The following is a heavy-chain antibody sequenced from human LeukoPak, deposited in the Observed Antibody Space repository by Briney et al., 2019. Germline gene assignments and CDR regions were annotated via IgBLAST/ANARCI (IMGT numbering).Heavy chain of an antibody. J-gene: IGHJ4*02. CDR2: IYTSGST. D-gene: IGHD6-13*01. V-gene: IGHV4-61*02. CDR3: TRSSSWPGEGPNFDY. CDR1: GGSISSGSYY. Sequence: PSQTLSLTCTVSGGSISSGSYYWSWIRQPAGKGLEWIGRIYTSGSTNYNPSLKSRVTISVDTSKNQFSLKLSSVTAADTAVYYCTRSSSWPGEGPNFDYWGQGTLVTVSS.